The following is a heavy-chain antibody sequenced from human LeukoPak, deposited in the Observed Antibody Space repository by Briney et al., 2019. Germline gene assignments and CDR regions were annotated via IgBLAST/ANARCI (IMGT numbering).Heavy chain of an antibody. V-gene: IGHV3-23*01. CDR2: LCGPGSTT. Sequence: PGGSLTLSCAASGFTFSGYAMSWVRQGPGKGLEWVSALCGPGSTTHYADSVKGRFTISRDNSQSTLYLQMNSLRAEDTAVYYCAKGTLTKTHGISWDPFDYWGQGTLVTVSS. D-gene: IGHD6-13*01. J-gene: IGHJ4*02. CDR1: GFTFSGYA. CDR3: AKGTLTKTHGISWDPFDY.